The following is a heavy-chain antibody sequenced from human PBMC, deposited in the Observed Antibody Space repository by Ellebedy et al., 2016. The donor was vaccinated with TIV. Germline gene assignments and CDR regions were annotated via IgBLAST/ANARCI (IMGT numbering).Heavy chain of an antibody. Sequence: GESLKISCAASEFTFSTYHMHWVRQAPGKGLEWVAVIWYDGTAKLYAESVKGRFTISRDNSQNTLYLEMNSLRADDTALYYCARELGGSGGSDFDYWGQGTLVTVSS. D-gene: IGHD2-15*01. V-gene: IGHV3-33*01. CDR2: IWYDGTAK. J-gene: IGHJ4*02. CDR1: EFTFSTYH. CDR3: ARELGGSGGSDFDY.